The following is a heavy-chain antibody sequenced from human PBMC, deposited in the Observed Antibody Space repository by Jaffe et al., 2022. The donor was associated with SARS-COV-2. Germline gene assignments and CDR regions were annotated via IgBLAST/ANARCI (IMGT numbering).Heavy chain of an antibody. V-gene: IGHV3-30-3*01. CDR1: GFTFSSYA. Sequence: QVQLVESGGGVVQPGRSLRLSCAASGFTFSSYAMHWVRQAPGKGLEWVAVISYDGSNKYYADSVKGRFTISRDNSKNTLYLQMNSLRAEDTAVYYCARGPYYDSSGYYSLFDYWGQGTLVTVSS. D-gene: IGHD3-22*01. J-gene: IGHJ4*02. CDR2: ISYDGSNK. CDR3: ARGPYYDSSGYYSLFDY.